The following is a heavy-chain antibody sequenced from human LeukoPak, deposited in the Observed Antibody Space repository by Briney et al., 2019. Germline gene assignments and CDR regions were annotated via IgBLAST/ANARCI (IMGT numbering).Heavy chain of an antibody. CDR2: ISSNGG. CDR1: GFTFSSYA. Sequence: PGGSLRLSCAASGFTFSSYAMHWVRQAPGKGLEYVSAISSNGGSTISRNNTKNTLYLQMGSLRAEDMAVYYCARATRGELFDYWGQGTLVTASS. CDR3: ARATRGELFDY. J-gene: IGHJ4*02. V-gene: IGHV3-64*01. D-gene: IGHD1-26*01.